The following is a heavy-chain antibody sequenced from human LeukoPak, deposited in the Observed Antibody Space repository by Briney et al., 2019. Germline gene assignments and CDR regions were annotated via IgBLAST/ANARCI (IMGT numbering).Heavy chain of an antibody. V-gene: IGHV4-61*02. CDR3: ARGGMSYSSSRWTTKDY. Sequence: PSETLSLTCTASGGSISSGSYYWSWIRQPAGKGLEWIGRIYTSGSTNYNPSLKSRVTISVDTSKNQFSLKLSSVTAADTAVYYCARGGMSYSSSRWTTKDYWGQGTLVTVSS. D-gene: IGHD6-13*01. J-gene: IGHJ4*02. CDR2: IYTSGST. CDR1: GGSISSGSYY.